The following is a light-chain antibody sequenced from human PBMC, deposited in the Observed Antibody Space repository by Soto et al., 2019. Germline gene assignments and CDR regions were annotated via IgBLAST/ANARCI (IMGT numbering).Light chain of an antibody. J-gene: IGKJ3*01. CDR3: QQYDTLFS. Sequence: DIQMTQSPYSLSASVGDRVTITCQARQDISSSLNWYQQKPGKTPKLLIYDASKLETGVPSRFSRSGSGTHFTLIISSLQPEDIATYHCQQYDTLFSFGPG. CDR1: QDISSS. V-gene: IGKV1-33*01. CDR2: DAS.